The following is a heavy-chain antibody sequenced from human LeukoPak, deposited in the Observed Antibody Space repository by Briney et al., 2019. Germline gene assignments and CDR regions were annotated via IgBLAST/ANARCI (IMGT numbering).Heavy chain of an antibody. CDR3: AKELGSSSSGYYFDY. D-gene: IGHD6-6*01. V-gene: IGHV3-23*01. CDR1: GFTFSSYA. CDR2: ISGSGGST. J-gene: IGHJ4*02. Sequence: GGSLRLSYAASGFTFSSYAMSWVRQAPGKGLEWVSAISGSGGSTYYADSVKGRFTISRDNSKNTLYLQMNSLRAEDTAVYYCAKELGSSSSGYYFDYWGQGTLVPSPQ.